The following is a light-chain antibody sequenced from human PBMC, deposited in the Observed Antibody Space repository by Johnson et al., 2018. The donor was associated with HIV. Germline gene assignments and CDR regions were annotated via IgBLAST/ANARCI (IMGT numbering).Light chain of an antibody. CDR2: DSN. Sequence: QSVLTQPPSVSAAPGQKVTISCSGSSSNIGNNYVSWYQQLPGTAPKLLIYDSNKRPSGIPDRFSGSKSGPSATLAITGLQTGDEADYYCGTWNSSLSANVFGTGTKVTVL. CDR1: SSNIGNNY. V-gene: IGLV1-51*01. CDR3: GTWNSSLSANV. J-gene: IGLJ1*01.